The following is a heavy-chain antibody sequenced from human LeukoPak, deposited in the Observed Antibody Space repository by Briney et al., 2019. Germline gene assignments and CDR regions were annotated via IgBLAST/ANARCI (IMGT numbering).Heavy chain of an antibody. Sequence: ASVKVSCKASGYTFTNFDINWVRQATGQGLEWMGWMNPKTGNTGSAQKFQGRVTITGNTSISTAYMELSSLRSEDTAVYYCVSYSNAFDIWGQGTMVTVSS. CDR1: GYTFTNFD. CDR3: VSYSNAFDI. D-gene: IGHD4-11*01. V-gene: IGHV1-8*01. J-gene: IGHJ3*02. CDR2: MNPKTGNT.